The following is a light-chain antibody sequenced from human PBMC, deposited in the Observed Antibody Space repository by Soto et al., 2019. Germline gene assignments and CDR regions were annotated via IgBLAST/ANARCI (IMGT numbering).Light chain of an antibody. J-gene: IGLJ1*01. Sequence: QSVLPQPASLSGSPGESITISCTGTSSDVGAYDYVSWYQQHPDKAPKLIIYEVSHRPSGVSNRFSGSKSVNTATLTISGLQAEDEADYYCSSYTSSSTRVFGTGTKVTVL. CDR3: SSYTSSSTRV. CDR1: SSDVGAYDY. CDR2: EVS. V-gene: IGLV2-14*03.